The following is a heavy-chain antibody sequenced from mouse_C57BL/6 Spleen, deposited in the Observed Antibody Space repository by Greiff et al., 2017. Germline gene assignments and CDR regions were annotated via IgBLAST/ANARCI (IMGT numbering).Heavy chain of an antibody. V-gene: IGHV5-9-1*02. D-gene: IGHD1-1*01. CDR2: ISSGGDYT. CDR1: GFTFSSYA. Sequence: EVKLMESGEGLVKPGGSLKLSCAASGFTFSSYAMSWVRQTPEKRLEWVAYISSGGDYTYYADTVKGRFTISRDNARNTLYLQMSSLKSEDTAMYYCTREGLYYSGGFDYWGQGTTLTVSS. J-gene: IGHJ2*01. CDR3: TREGLYYSGGFDY.